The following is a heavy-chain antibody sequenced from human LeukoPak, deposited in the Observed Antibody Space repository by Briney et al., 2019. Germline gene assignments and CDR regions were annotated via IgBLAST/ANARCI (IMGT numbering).Heavy chain of an antibody. D-gene: IGHD6-13*01. CDR1: GFTFDDYA. V-gene: IGHV3-9*01. Sequence: QSGGSLRLSCAASGFTFDDYAMHWVRQAPGRGLEWVSGISWNGGSLGYADSVKGRFTISRDNAKNSLYLQMNSLRAEDTAVYYCARDAAVVRQYSSSWSEYFQHWGQGTLVTVSS. CDR2: ISWNGGSL. CDR3: ARDAAVVRQYSSSWSEYFQH. J-gene: IGHJ1*01.